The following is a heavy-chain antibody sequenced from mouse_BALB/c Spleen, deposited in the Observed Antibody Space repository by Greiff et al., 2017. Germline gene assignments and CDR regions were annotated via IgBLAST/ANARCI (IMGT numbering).Heavy chain of an antibody. D-gene: IGHD2-4*01. J-gene: IGHJ3*01. CDR3: ARSGDYDAPAWFAY. Sequence: EVQLQQSGPSLVKPSQTLCLTCSVTGDSITSGYWNWIRKFPGNKLEYMGYISYSGSTYYNPSLKSRISITRDTSKNQYYLQLNSVTTEDTATYYCARSGDYDAPAWFAYWGQGTLVTVSA. CDR2: ISYSGST. CDR1: GDSITSGY. V-gene: IGHV3-8*02.